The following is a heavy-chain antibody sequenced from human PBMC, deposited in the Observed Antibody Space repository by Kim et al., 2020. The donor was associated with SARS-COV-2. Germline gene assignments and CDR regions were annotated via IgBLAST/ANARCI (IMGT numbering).Heavy chain of an antibody. J-gene: IGHJ1*01. Sequence: GGSLRLSCTASGFTFGDYAMSWVRQAPGKGLEWVGFIRSKAYGGTTEYAASVKGRFTISRDDSKSIAYLQMNSLKTEDTAVYYCTRTPARIGELLWAEYFQHWGQGTLVTVSS. CDR2: IRSKAYGGTT. CDR1: GFTFGDYA. D-gene: IGHD3-10*01. V-gene: IGHV3-49*04. CDR3: TRTPARIGELLWAEYFQH.